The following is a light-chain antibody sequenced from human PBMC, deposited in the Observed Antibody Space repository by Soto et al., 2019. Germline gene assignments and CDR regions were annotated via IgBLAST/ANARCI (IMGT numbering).Light chain of an antibody. J-gene: IGLJ1*01. V-gene: IGLV2-14*02. Sequence: QSALTQPASVSGSPGQSITVSCTGSRNDVGNYNLVSWYQQSPGKAPKLLIYEDSKRPSGVSNRFSGSKSGDTASLTISGLQTEDEADYYCSSYTTSSTSYVFGTGTKFTVL. CDR1: RNDVGNYNL. CDR2: EDS. CDR3: SSYTTSSTSYV.